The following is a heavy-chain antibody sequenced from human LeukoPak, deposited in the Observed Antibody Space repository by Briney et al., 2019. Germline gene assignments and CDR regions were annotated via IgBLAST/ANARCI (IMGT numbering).Heavy chain of an antibody. CDR2: INHSGST. V-gene: IGHV4-34*01. Sequence: PSETLSLTCAVYGGSFSGYYWSWIRQPPGKGLEWIGEINHSGSTNYNPSLKSRVTISVDTSKNQFSLKLSSVTAADTAVYYRARGPYSGSFPFDYWGQGTLVTVSS. CDR1: GGSFSGYY. J-gene: IGHJ4*02. D-gene: IGHD1-26*01. CDR3: ARGPYSGSFPFDY.